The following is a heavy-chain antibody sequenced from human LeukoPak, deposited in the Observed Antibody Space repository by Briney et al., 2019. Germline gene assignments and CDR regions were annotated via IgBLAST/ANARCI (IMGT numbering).Heavy chain of an antibody. J-gene: IGHJ4*02. CDR2: TRNKANSYTT. Sequence: GGSLRLSCAASGFTFSDHYMDWVRQAPGKGLEWVGRTRNKANSYTTEYAASVKGRFTISRDDSKNSLYLQMNSLKTEDTAVYYCAREGDGYNRGYFDYWGQGTLVTVSS. CDR3: AREGDGYNRGYFDY. D-gene: IGHD5-24*01. CDR1: GFTFSDHY. V-gene: IGHV3-72*01.